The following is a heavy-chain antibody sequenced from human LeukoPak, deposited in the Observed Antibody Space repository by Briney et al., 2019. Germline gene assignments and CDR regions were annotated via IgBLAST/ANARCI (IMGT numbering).Heavy chain of an antibody. CDR3: AGGVYYGSGRPYNWFDP. V-gene: IGHV4-34*01. CDR1: GGSFSGYY. D-gene: IGHD3-10*01. CDR2: INHSGST. J-gene: IGHJ5*02. Sequence: PSETLSLTCAVYGGSFSGYYWSWIRQPPGKGLEWIGEINHSGSTNYNPSLKSRVTISVDTSKNQFSLKLSSVTAADTAVYYCAGGVYYGSGRPYNWFDPWGQGTLVTVSS.